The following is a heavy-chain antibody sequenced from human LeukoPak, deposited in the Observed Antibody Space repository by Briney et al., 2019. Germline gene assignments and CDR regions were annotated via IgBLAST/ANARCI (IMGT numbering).Heavy chain of an antibody. CDR2: ISGSGGST. CDR3: AKGTHSTESFDY. CDR1: GFTFSSYA. V-gene: IGHV3-23*01. D-gene: IGHD6-13*01. J-gene: IGHJ4*02. Sequence: GGSLRLSCAASGFTFSSYAMSWVRQAPGKGLEWVSAISGSGGSTYYADSVKGRFTISRDNSKNTLYLQMNGLRAEDTAVYYCAKGTHSTESFDYWGQGTLVTVSS.